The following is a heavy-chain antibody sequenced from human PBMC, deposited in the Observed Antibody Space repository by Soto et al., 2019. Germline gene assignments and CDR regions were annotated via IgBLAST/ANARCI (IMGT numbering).Heavy chain of an antibody. D-gene: IGHD1-1*01. CDR1: GFTFSYHA. CDR2: ISYDGDNK. V-gene: IGHV3-30-3*01. Sequence: QVQLVESGGGVVQPGRSLRLSCAASGFTFSYHALNWVRQAPGKGLAWVAVISYDGDNKYIAESLKGRFTISRDNSKNTVSLQMISLRAKDTAMDLCARGTTTCASSAIDVWGQGTTVTVSS. J-gene: IGHJ6*02. CDR3: ARGTTTCASSAIDV.